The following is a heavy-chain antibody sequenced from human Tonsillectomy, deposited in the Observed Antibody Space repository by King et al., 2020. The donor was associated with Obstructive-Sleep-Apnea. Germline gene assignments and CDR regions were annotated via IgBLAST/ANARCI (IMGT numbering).Heavy chain of an antibody. D-gene: IGHD3-9*01. CDR2: IYYSGST. Sequence: QLQLQESGPGLVKPSETLSLTCTVSGGSISNNNYYWAWIRQPPGKGLEWIGSIYYSGSTYDNPSLWSRVTISVDTSKKQFSRKLSSVTAADTAVYYCARFPTYYDILTGDDDAFDIWGQGTMVHVSS. V-gene: IGHV4-39*07. CDR1: GGSISNNNYY. CDR3: ARFPTYYDILTGDDDAFDI. J-gene: IGHJ3*02.